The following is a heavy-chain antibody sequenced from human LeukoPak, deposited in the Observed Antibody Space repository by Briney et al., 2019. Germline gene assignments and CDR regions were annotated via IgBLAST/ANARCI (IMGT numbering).Heavy chain of an antibody. D-gene: IGHD4-23*01. J-gene: IGHJ4*02. V-gene: IGHV3-21*01. CDR1: GFTFSRYT. Sequence: GGSLRLSSAASGFTFSRYTMNWVRQAPGKGLKWVSSITGSSRYIYYADSVKGRFTIPRDNAKNSLYLQMNSLRVEDTGVYYCARDEVHGGNSDWGQGTLVTVSS. CDR3: ARDEVHGGNSD. CDR2: ITGSSRYI.